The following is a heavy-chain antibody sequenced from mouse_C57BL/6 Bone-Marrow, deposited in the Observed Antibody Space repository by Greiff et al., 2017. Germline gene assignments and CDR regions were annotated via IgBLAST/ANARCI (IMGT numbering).Heavy chain of an antibody. J-gene: IGHJ2*01. V-gene: IGHV1-59*01. CDR2: IDPSDSYT. Sequence: VQLQQPGAELVRPGTSVKLSCKASGYTFTSYWMHWVKQRPGQGLEWIGVIDPSDSYTNYNQKFKGKATLTVDTSSSTAYMQLSSLTSEDSAVYYCARRGLLARHFDYWGQGTTLTVSS. CDR1: GYTFTSYW. D-gene: IGHD2-3*01. CDR3: ARRGLLARHFDY.